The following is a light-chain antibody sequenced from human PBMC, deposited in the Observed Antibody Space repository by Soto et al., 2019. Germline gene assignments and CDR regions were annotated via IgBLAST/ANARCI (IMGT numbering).Light chain of an antibody. CDR3: QSADSSGTYPRV. J-gene: IGLJ3*02. CDR1: ALPKQY. CDR2: KDS. V-gene: IGLV3-25*02. Sequence: SYELTQPPSVSVSPGQTARITCSGDALPKQYAYWYQQKPGQAPVLVIYKDSERPSGIPERFSGSSSGTTVTLTISGVQAEDEADYYCQSADSSGTYPRVFDGGTKLTVL.